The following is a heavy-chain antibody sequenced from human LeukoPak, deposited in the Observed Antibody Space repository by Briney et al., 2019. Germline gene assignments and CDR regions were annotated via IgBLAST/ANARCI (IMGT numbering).Heavy chain of an antibody. D-gene: IGHD2-2*01. Sequence: GGSLRLSCAASGFTVSSNYMSCGRQAPGKGLEWVSVIYSGGSTYYADSVKGRFTITRENSKNTLYLQMNSLRAEDTAVYYCASGPAADYWGQGTLVTVSS. V-gene: IGHV3-53*01. CDR3: ASGPAADY. J-gene: IGHJ4*02. CDR2: IYSGGST. CDR1: GFTVSSNY.